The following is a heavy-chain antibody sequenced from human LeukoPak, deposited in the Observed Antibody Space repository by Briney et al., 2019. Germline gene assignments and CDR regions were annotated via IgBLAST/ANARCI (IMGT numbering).Heavy chain of an antibody. Sequence: GRSLRLSCAASGFTFDDYAMHWVRQAPGKGLEWVSGISWNSGSIGYADSVKGRFTISRDNAKNSLYLQMNSLRAEDTAVYYCARDQLWSPGFDYWGQGTLVTVSS. CDR3: ARDQLWSPGFDY. V-gene: IGHV3-9*01. D-gene: IGHD5-18*01. CDR1: GFTFDDYA. CDR2: ISWNSGSI. J-gene: IGHJ4*02.